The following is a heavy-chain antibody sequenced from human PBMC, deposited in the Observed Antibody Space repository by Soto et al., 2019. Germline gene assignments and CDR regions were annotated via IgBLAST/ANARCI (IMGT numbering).Heavy chain of an antibody. CDR3: AKFDPLGELLWFDP. CDR2: IIPIFGTV. Sequence: QEQLVQSGAEVKKPGSSVKVSCRASGGTFSNYAISWVRQAPGRGLEWVGGIIPIFGTVVYAQNLQGRVTLTADKSTRMAYMELSSLRSDDTAVYYCAKFDPLGELLWFDPWCQGTLVTVSS. V-gene: IGHV1-69*06. D-gene: IGHD3-16*01. J-gene: IGHJ5*02. CDR1: GGTFSNYA.